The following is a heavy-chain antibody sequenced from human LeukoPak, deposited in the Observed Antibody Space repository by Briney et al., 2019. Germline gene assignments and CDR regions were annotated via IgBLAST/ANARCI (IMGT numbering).Heavy chain of an antibody. CDR2: IRGGGGST. CDR3: AKDHSSLGGLDY. D-gene: IGHD6-19*01. Sequence: PGGSLRLSCVASGFTFSTYNMNWVRQAPGKGLEWVSVIRGGGGSTTYADSVKGRFTISRDDSKNTLYLQMNSLRADDTAVYYCAKDHSSLGGLDYWGQGTLVTVSS. J-gene: IGHJ4*02. V-gene: IGHV3-23*01. CDR1: GFTFSTYN.